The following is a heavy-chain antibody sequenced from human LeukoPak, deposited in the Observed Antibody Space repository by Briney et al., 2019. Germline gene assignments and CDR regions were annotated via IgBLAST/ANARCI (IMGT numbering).Heavy chain of an antibody. CDR1: GGSISSGGYY. CDR3: ARGGSIAAAGKGGGFDY. V-gene: IGHV4-30-2*01. D-gene: IGHD6-13*01. J-gene: IGHJ4*02. CDR2: MYHSGST. Sequence: PSETLSLTCTVSGGSISSGGYYWSWIRQPPGKGLEWIGYMYHSGSTYYNPSLKSRVTISVDRSKNQFSLKLSSVTAADTAVYYCARGGSIAAAGKGGGFDYWGQGTLVTVSS.